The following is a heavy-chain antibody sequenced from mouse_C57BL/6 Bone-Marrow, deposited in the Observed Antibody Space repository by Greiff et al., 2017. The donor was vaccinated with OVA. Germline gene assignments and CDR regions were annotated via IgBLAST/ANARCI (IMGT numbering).Heavy chain of an antibody. D-gene: IGHD1-1*01. CDR1: GFNIKDDY. J-gene: IGHJ3*01. Sequence: VHVKQSGAELVRPGASVKLSCTASGFNIKDDYMHWVKQRPEQGLAWIGWIDPENGDTEYASKFQGKATIPADTSSNTAYLQLSSLTSEDTAVYYCTAYYYGSSYEAWFAYWGQGTLVTVSA. CDR2: IDPENGDT. V-gene: IGHV14-4*01. CDR3: TAYYYGSSYEAWFAY.